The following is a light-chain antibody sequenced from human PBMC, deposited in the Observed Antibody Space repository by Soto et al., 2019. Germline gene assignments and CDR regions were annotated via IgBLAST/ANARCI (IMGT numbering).Light chain of an antibody. CDR1: QRISSNS. CDR3: QQRGGSTPHWK. J-gene: IGKJ1*01. Sequence: EIVLTQSPGTLSLSPGERATLSCRASQRISSNSLAWYQQKPGQAPRHLIYDASNRATGIPDRFSGSGSGTDFTLTISSLKPEDFAVYYCQQRGGSTPHWKFGKGPQVHI. CDR2: DAS. V-gene: IGKV3-20*01.